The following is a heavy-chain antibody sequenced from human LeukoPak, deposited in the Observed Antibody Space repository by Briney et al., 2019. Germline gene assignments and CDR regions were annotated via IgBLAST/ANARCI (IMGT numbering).Heavy chain of an antibody. D-gene: IGHD4-17*01. CDR2: ISGSGGST. V-gene: IGHV3-23*01. CDR3: ANDRDSYGDYVLGC. CDR1: GVTFNNYA. Sequence: GGSLRLSCAASGVTFNNYAMTWVRQAPGKGLEWVSAISGSGGSTYYADSVKGRFTVSRDNSKNTLYLQMSSLRAEDTAVYYCANDRDSYGDYVLGCWGQGTLVTVSS. J-gene: IGHJ4*02.